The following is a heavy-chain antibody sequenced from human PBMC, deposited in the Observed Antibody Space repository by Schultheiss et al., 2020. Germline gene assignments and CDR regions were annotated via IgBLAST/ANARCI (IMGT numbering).Heavy chain of an antibody. J-gene: IGHJ4*02. D-gene: IGHD5-18*01. V-gene: IGHV3-15*01. CDR2: IKSKTDGGTT. Sequence: GGSLRLSCAASGFTFSNAWMSWVRQAPGKGLEWVGRIKSKTDGGTTDYAAPVKGRFTISRDDSKNTLYLQMNSLKTEDTAVYYCTRHVDTAMVRSRYSASMDYWGQGTLVTVSS. CDR3: TRHVDTAMVRSRYSASMDY. CDR1: GFTFSNAW.